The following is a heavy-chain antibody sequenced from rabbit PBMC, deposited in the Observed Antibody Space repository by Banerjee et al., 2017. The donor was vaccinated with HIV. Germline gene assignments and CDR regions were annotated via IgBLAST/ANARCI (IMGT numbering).Heavy chain of an antibody. D-gene: IGHD4-2*01. CDR1: GFSLSSYV. CDR2: IYAGGGTT. Sequence: QSVEESGGGLVQLEGSLTLTCTVSGFSLSSYVMNWVRQAPGKGLEWIADIYAGGGTTYYASWAKGRFTVSKASSTAVTLQMTSLTAADTATYFCARGGAGNGAPMDLWGQGTLVTVS. J-gene: IGHJ4*01. V-gene: IGHV1S40*01. CDR3: ARGGAGNGAPMDL.